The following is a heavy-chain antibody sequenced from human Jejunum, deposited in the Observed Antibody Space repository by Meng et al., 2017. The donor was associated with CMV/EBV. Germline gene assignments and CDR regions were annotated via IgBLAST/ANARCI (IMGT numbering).Heavy chain of an antibody. CDR3: ARDRGSSWYFDY. CDR2: TYYRLRWYN. J-gene: IGHJ4*02. D-gene: IGHD2-2*01. V-gene: IGHV6-1*01. CDR1: VSSNSAT. Sequence: VSSNSATWNWIRQSPSGGLEWLGRTYYRLRWYNDHALSVKSRISVNADASKNQFSLQLNSVSPEDTAVYYCARDRGSSWYFDYWGQGTLGTVSS.